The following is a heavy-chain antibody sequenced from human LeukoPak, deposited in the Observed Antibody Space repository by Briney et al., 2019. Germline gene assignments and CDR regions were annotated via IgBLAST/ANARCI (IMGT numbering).Heavy chain of an antibody. Sequence: SETLSLTCTVSGGSISSSSYYWGWIRQPPGKGLEWIGSIYYSGSTYYNPSLKSRVTISVDTSKNQFSLKLSSVTAADTAVYYCARDVSLDFWGQGTLVTVSS. CDR3: ARDVSLDF. CDR2: IYYSGST. J-gene: IGHJ4*02. CDR1: GGSISSSSYY. V-gene: IGHV4-39*02.